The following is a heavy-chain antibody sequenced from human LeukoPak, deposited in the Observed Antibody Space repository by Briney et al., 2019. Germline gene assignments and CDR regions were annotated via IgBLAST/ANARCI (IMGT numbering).Heavy chain of an antibody. Sequence: SVTVSCTASGGTFSSYAISWVRQAPGQGLEWMGGIIPIFGTANYAQKFQGRVTITADESTSTAYMELSSLRSEDTAVYYCARGGQLVFISVLDYWGQGTLVTVSS. CDR2: IIPIFGTA. J-gene: IGHJ4*02. D-gene: IGHD6-13*01. CDR3: ARGGQLVFISVLDY. CDR1: GGTFSSYA. V-gene: IGHV1-69*13.